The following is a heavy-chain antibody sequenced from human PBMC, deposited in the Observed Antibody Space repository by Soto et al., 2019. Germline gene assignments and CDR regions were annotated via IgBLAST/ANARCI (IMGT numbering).Heavy chain of an antibody. J-gene: IGHJ3*02. D-gene: IGHD2-2*01. CDR1: GFTFSSYC. CDR2: IWYDGSNK. Sequence: GVSLRLSFAASGFTFSSYCMHWVRQAPGKGLEWVAVIWYDGSNKYYADSVKGRFTISRDNSKNTLYLQMNSLRAEDTAVYYCAKGLDIVVVPAATHDAFDIWGQGTMVTVSS. V-gene: IGHV3-33*06. CDR3: AKGLDIVVVPAATHDAFDI.